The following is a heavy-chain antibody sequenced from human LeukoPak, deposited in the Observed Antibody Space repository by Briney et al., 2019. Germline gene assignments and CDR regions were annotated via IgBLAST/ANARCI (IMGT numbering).Heavy chain of an antibody. D-gene: IGHD6-6*01. CDR2: IIPIFGTA. J-gene: IGHJ4*02. CDR1: GGTFSSYA. CDR3: ARGGRGKSRMAARPDYFDY. Sequence: SVKVSCKASGGTFSSYAISWVRQAPGQGLEWMGGIIPIFGTANYAQKFQGRVTITTDESTSTAYMELSSLRSEDTAVYYCARGGRGKSRMAARPDYFDYWGQGTLVTVSS. V-gene: IGHV1-69*05.